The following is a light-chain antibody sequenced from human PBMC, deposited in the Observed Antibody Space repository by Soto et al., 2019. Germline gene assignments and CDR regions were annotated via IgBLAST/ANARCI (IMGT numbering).Light chain of an antibody. CDR2: DAS. CDR3: LQDYDYLWT. J-gene: IGKJ1*01. Sequence: AIQMTQSPSSLSASVGDSITITCRASQDIRSDLGWYQQKPGRAPKLLIYDASSLQGGVPSRFSGSGSGTDFTLPISSLQPEDFATYYCLQDYDYLWTFGQGTKVQIK. CDR1: QDIRSD. V-gene: IGKV1-6*01.